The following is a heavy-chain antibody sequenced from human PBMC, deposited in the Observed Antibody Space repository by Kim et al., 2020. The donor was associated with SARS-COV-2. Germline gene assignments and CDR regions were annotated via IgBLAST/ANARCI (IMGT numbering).Heavy chain of an antibody. CDR3: ARHDWFDP. V-gene: IGHV3-66*04. CDR2: IHTGGAT. J-gene: IGHJ5*02. CDR1: GFSVSGDY. Sequence: GGSLRLSCAVSGFSVSGDYMNWVRQAPGKGLECVSVIHTGGATFSADSVKGRFTISRDSSKNTLYLQMNSLRVEDTAVYYCARHDWFDPWGQGTLVTVSS.